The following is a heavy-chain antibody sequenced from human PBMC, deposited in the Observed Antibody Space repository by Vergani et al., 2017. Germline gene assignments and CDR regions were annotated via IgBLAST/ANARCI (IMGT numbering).Heavy chain of an antibody. CDR1: GFTVSSNY. CDR3: AREGVAMAGYYYYYGMDV. Sequence: EVQVVETGGGLVQPGGSLRLSCAASGFTVSSNYMSWVRQAPGKGLEWVSVIYSGGSTYYADSVKGRFIISRDNSKNTLYLQMNSLRAEDTAVYYCAREGVAMAGYYYYYGMDVWGQGP. J-gene: IGHJ6*02. V-gene: IGHV3-66*01. D-gene: IGHD5-12*01. CDR2: IYSGGST.